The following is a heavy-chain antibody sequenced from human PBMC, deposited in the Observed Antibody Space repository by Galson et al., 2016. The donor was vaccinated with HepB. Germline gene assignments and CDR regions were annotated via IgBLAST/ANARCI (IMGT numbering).Heavy chain of an antibody. CDR1: GFTFSSYW. V-gene: IGHV3-7*01. CDR2: ITQDGSEK. CDR3: ARVGIGSSWYFDC. D-gene: IGHD6-13*01. J-gene: IGHJ4*02. Sequence: LRLSCAASGFTFSSYWMSWVRQGPGKGLEWVAIITQDGSEKYYVDSVKGRFAISRDNAKKSLYLQMNSLRAEDTAVYYCARVGIGSSWYFDCWGQGSLVTVSS.